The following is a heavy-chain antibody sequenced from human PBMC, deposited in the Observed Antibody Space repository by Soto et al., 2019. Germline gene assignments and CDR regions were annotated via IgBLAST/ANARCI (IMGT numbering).Heavy chain of an antibody. CDR3: ARATYDSSGYHFDY. V-gene: IGHV1-18*01. CDR2: ISAYNCKT. Sequence: VQLLQSGAEVKKPVASVKVSCKASVYTFTSYGISWVRQAPGQGFEGMGWISAYNCKTIYAQKLQGRVTMTTDTSTSKAYMELRSLRPDDTAVYSCARATYDSSGYHFDYWGQGTMVTVYS. CDR1: VYTFTSYG. D-gene: IGHD3-22*01. J-gene: IGHJ4*02.